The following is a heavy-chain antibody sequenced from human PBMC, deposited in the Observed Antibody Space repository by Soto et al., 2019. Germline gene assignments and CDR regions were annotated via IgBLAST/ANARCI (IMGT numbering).Heavy chain of an antibody. V-gene: IGHV3-30*18. Sequence: SLRLSCAASGFTFSSYGMHWVRQAPGKGLEWVAVISYDGSNKYYADSVKGRFTISRDNSKNTLYLQMNSLRAEDTAVYYCAKATTSGWNVYYYYGMDVWGQGTTVTVSS. CDR2: ISYDGSNK. D-gene: IGHD6-19*01. J-gene: IGHJ6*02. CDR3: AKATTSGWNVYYYYGMDV. CDR1: GFTFSSYG.